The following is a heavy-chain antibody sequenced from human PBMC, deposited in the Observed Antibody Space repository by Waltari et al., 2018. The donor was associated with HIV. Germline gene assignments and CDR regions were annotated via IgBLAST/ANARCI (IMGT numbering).Heavy chain of an antibody. Sequence: QLQLQESGPGVVKPLETLSLTCTVSGGFFRSSDYYWDWIRQSPGKGLEWIGNIQYGGNTIYNPALESGVSMSIDTSRGQFSLTLKDVTAADTAVYFCARRGNYRAAEYNYFGPWGQGIQVIVSS. D-gene: IGHD1-7*01. CDR2: IQYGGNT. J-gene: IGHJ5*02. CDR1: GGFFRSSDYY. CDR3: ARRGNYRAAEYNYFGP. V-gene: IGHV4-39*01.